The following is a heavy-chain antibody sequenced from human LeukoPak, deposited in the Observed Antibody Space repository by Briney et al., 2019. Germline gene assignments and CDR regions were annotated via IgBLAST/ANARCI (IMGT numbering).Heavy chain of an antibody. J-gene: IGHJ6*02. Sequence: GGSLRLSCAASGFTFSSYAMSWVRQAPGKGLEWVSAISGSGGSTYYADSVKGRFTISSDNSKNMLYLQMNSLRAEDTAVYYCATDEAYQLLWGGTYYYYGMDVWGQGTTVTVSS. CDR1: GFTFSSYA. CDR3: ATDEAYQLLWGGTYYYYGMDV. CDR2: ISGSGGST. D-gene: IGHD2-2*01. V-gene: IGHV3-23*01.